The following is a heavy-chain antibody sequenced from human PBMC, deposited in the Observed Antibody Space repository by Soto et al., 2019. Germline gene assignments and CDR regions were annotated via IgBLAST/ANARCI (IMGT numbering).Heavy chain of an antibody. Sequence: GGSLRLSCAASGFTFSSYAMSWVRQAPGKGLEWVSAISGSGGSTYYADSVKGRFTISRDNSKNTLYLQMNSLRAEDTAVYYCAIDPTRAKEVFDYWGQGTLVTVSS. V-gene: IGHV3-23*01. CDR1: GFTFSSYA. CDR3: AIDPTRAKEVFDY. J-gene: IGHJ4*02. CDR2: ISGSGGST.